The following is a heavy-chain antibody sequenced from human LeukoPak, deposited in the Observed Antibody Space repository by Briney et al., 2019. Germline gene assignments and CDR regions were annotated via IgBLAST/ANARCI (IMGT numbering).Heavy chain of an antibody. CDR2: TYYRSKWYN. CDR1: GDSVSSNSAA. J-gene: IGHJ3*02. V-gene: IGHV6-1*01. D-gene: IGHD2-15*01. CDR3: AREGGYCSGGSCRDAFDI. Sequence: SQTLSLTCAISGDSVSSNSAAWNWIRQSPSRGLEWLGRTYYRSKWYNDYAVSVKSRITINPDTSKNQFSLQLNSVTPEDTAVYYCAREGGYCSGGSCRDAFDIWGQGTMVTVSS.